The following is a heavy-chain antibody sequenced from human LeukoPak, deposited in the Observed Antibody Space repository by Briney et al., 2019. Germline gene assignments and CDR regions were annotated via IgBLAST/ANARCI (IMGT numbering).Heavy chain of an antibody. J-gene: IGHJ3*02. CDR2: IYYSGST. Sequence: SETLSLTCTVSGGSISSYYWSWIRQPPGKGLEWIGYIYYSGSTNYNPSLKSRVTISVDTSKNQFSLKLSSVTAADTAVYYCARDPPLNDAFDIWGQGTMVTVSS. CDR3: ARDPPLNDAFDI. CDR1: GGSISSYY. V-gene: IGHV4-59*01.